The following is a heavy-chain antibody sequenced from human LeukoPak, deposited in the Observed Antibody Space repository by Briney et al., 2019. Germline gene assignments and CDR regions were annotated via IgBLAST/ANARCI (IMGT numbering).Heavy chain of an antibody. Sequence: GGSLRLSCAASGFTFSTYWMSWVRQAPGKGLEWVANIKQDGSVKYYVDSVKGRFTISRDNAKNSLYLQMNSLRAEDTAVYYCARLNVGASSFHYWGQGTLVTVSS. CDR2: IKQDGSVK. CDR1: GFTFSTYW. CDR3: ARLNVGASSFHY. J-gene: IGHJ4*02. D-gene: IGHD1-26*01. V-gene: IGHV3-7*04.